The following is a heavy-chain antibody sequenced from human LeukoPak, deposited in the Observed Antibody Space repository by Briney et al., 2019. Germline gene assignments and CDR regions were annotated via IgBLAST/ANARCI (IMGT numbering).Heavy chain of an antibody. V-gene: IGHV3-23*01. CDR2: ITTNADRT. J-gene: IGHJ1*01. CDR3: AIMHGYYDGSGYWVQ. CDR1: GFTFGSYG. D-gene: IGHD3-22*01. Sequence: GGSLRLSCAASGFTFGSYGMSWVRQAPGKGLEWVSFITTNADRTSYADSVEGRFTISRDNPRNTLYMQMNSLRDEDTALYYCAIMHGYYDGSGYWVQRGQGTLVTVSS.